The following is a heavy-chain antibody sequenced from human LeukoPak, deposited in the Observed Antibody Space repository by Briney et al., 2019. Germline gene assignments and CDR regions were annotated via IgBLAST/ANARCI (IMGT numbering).Heavy chain of an antibody. CDR3: ARGWELIDFTLNWFDP. CDR2: IYHSGST. Sequence: SEALSLTCTVSGYFISSAYYWGWIRPPPGKGLEWIGSIYHSGSTYYNPSLKSRVTISVDTSKNQFSLKLSSVTAADTAVYYCARGWELIDFTLNWFDPWGQGTLVTVSS. D-gene: IGHD1-26*01. J-gene: IGHJ5*02. V-gene: IGHV4-38-2*02. CDR1: GYFISSAYY.